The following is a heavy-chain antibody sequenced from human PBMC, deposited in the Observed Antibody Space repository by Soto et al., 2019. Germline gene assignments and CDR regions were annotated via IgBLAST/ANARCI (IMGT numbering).Heavy chain of an antibody. Sequence: LRLSCAASGFTFSNAWMSWVRQAPGKGLEWVGRIKSKTDGGTTDYAAPVKGRFTISRDDSKNTLYLQMNSLKTEDTAVYYCTTDIAMIVETTSDPGYWGQGTLVTVSS. D-gene: IGHD3-22*01. J-gene: IGHJ4*02. CDR1: GFTFSNAW. CDR3: TTDIAMIVETTSDPGY. CDR2: IKSKTDGGTT. V-gene: IGHV3-15*01.